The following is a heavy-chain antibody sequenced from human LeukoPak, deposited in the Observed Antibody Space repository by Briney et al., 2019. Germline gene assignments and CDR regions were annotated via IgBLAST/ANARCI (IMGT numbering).Heavy chain of an antibody. Sequence: ASVKVSCKASGYTFTSYGISWVRQGPGQGLEWMGWISAYNGNTNYAQKFQGRVTMTRDTSISTAYMELSRLRSDDTAVYYCARGAIEHSSSSPRFDPWGQGTLVTVSS. D-gene: IGHD6-6*01. CDR1: GYTFTSYG. CDR3: ARGAIEHSSSSPRFDP. V-gene: IGHV1-18*01. J-gene: IGHJ5*02. CDR2: ISAYNGNT.